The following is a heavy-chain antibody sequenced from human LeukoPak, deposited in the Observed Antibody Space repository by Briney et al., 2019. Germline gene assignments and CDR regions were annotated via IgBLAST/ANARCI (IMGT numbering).Heavy chain of an antibody. J-gene: IGHJ4*02. CDR2: IYYSGTT. D-gene: IGHD6-13*01. CDR1: GGSTSSSSYY. Sequence: PSETLSLTRIVSGGSTSSSSYYWGWIRQPPGKGLEWIGSIYYSGTTYYNPSLKSRVTISVDTSKNQFSLKLSSVTAADTAVYYCARQESSTWENFDFWGQGTLVTVSS. V-gene: IGHV4-39*01. CDR3: ARQESSTWENFDF.